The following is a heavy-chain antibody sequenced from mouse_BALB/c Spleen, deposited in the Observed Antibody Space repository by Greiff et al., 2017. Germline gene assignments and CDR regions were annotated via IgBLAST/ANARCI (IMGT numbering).Heavy chain of an antibody. Sequence: EVMLVESGGGLVKPGGSLKLSCAASGFTFSSYAMSWVRQSPEKRLEWVAEISSGGSYTYYPDTVTGRFTISRDNAKNTLYLEMSSLRSEDTAMYYCARRDGYYRYFDVWGAGTTVTVSS. V-gene: IGHV5-9-4*01. D-gene: IGHD2-3*01. CDR3: ARRDGYYRYFDV. J-gene: IGHJ1*01. CDR1: GFTFSSYA. CDR2: ISSGGSYT.